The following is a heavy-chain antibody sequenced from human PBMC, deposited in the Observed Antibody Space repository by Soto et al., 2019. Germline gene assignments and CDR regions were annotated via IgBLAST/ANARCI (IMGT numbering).Heavy chain of an antibody. CDR3: AKHAEYQLVSWFDP. Sequence: EVQLLESGGGLVQPGGSLRLSCAVSGFSCSTYAMSWVRQSPGKWLELVSGISAGGGNTYYADSVRGRFTISRDNSKDTLYLQITSLRAEDTAFYYCAKHAEYQLVSWFDPWGQGTLVTVSS. CDR2: ISAGGGNT. V-gene: IGHV3-23*01. J-gene: IGHJ5*02. D-gene: IGHD2-2*01. CDR1: GFSCSTYA.